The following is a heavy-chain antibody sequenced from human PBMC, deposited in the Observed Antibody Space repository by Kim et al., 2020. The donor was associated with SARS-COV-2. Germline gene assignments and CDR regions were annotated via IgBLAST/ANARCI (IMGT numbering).Heavy chain of an antibody. D-gene: IGHD4-17*01. V-gene: IGHV1-2*02. CDR1: GYTFTGYY. J-gene: IGHJ4*02. CDR2: INPNSGGT. Sequence: ASVKVSCKASGYTFTGYYMHWVRQAPGQGLEWMGWINPNSGGTNYAQKFQGRVTMTRDTSISTPYMELSRLRSDDTAVYYCARLPGDATSEFDYWGQGTLVTVSS. CDR3: ARLPGDATSEFDY.